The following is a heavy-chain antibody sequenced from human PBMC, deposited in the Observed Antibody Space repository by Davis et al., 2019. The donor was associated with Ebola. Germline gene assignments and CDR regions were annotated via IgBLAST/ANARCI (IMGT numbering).Heavy chain of an antibody. CDR1: GYSFTNYW. CDR2: IYSGDSDT. J-gene: IGHJ3*02. CDR3: ARRGIVVVTAKDAFDI. D-gene: IGHD2-21*02. Sequence: LRLSCKGSGYSFTNYWIAWVRQMPGKGPEWMGIIYSGDSDTRYSPSFEGQVTISADKSISTAYLQWSSLKASDTAMYYCARRGIVVVTAKDAFDIWGQGTMVTVSS. V-gene: IGHV5-51*01.